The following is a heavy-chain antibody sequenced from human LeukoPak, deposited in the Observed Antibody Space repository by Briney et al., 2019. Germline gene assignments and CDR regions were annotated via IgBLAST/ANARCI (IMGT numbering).Heavy chain of an antibody. V-gene: IGHV3-21*01. CDR3: ARDGKPDFWSGYHRY. Sequence: GGSLRLSCAASGFTFSSYSMNWVRQAPGKGLEWVSSISSSSSYIYYADSVKGRFTISRDNAKNSLYLQMNSLRAEDTAVYYCARDGKPDFWSGYHRYWGQGTLVTVSS. CDR1: GFTFSSYS. CDR2: ISSSSSYI. J-gene: IGHJ4*02. D-gene: IGHD3-3*01.